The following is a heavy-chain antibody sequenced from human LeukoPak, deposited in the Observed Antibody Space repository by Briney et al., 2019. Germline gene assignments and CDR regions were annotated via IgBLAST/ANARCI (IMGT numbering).Heavy chain of an antibody. V-gene: IGHV1-46*01. CDR3: ARGIAADYFDY. CDR1: GYTFTSYY. D-gene: IGHD6-6*01. CDR2: INPSGGST. J-gene: IGHJ4*02. Sequence: ASVKVSCKASGYTFTSYYMHWVRQAPGQGLEWMAIINPSGGSTSYAQRFQGRVTMTRDTSTRTVYMELSSLRSEDTAVYYCARGIAADYFDYWGQGTLVTVSS.